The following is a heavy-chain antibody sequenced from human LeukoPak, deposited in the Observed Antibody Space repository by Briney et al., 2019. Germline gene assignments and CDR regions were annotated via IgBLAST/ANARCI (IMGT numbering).Heavy chain of an antibody. J-gene: IGHJ4*02. CDR1: GGSFSGYY. D-gene: IGHD6-13*01. V-gene: IGHV4-34*01. CDR3: ATYIAAAGTGYFDY. Sequence: SETLSLTCAVYGGSFSGYYWSWIRQPPGKGLEWIGEINHSGSTNYNPSLKSRVTISVDTSKNQFSLQLSSATAADTAVYYCATYIAAAGTGYFDYWGQGTLVTVSS. CDR2: INHSGST.